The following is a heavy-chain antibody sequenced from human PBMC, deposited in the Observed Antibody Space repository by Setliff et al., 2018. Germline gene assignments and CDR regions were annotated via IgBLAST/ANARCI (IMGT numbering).Heavy chain of an antibody. D-gene: IGHD1-26*01. J-gene: IGHJ3*02. Sequence: PSETLSLTCTVSGGSISSGGYYWSWIRQHPGKGLEWIGYIYYSGSTYYNPSLKSRVTISVGTSKNQFSLKLSSVTAADTAVYYCARDRRIVGARHAFDIWGQGTMVTVSS. CDR1: GGSISSGGYY. V-gene: IGHV4-31*03. CDR3: ARDRRIVGARHAFDI. CDR2: IYYSGST.